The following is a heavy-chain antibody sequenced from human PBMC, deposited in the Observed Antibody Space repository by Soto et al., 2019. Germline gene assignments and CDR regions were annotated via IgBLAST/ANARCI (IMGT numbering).Heavy chain of an antibody. CDR1: GFTFTSSA. D-gene: IGHD1-26*01. CDR2: IVVGSGNT. Sequence: QMQLVQSGPEVKKPGTSVKVSCKASGFTFTSSAVQWVRQARGQRLEWIGWIVVGSGNTNYAQKFQERVTITRDMSTSTAYMELSSLRSEDTAVYYCAADGWELSRYYYYYGMDVWGQGTTVTDSS. J-gene: IGHJ6*02. V-gene: IGHV1-58*01. CDR3: AADGWELSRYYYYYGMDV.